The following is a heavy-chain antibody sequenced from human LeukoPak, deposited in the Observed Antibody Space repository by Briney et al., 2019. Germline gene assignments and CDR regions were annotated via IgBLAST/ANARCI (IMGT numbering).Heavy chain of an antibody. CDR3: AKGRDGYTAFDY. Sequence: GGSLRLSCAASGFTFSSYAMSWVRQAPGKGLEWVSTISGSGGSTYYADSVKGRFTISRDNSKNTLYLQMNSLRAEDTAVYCCAKGRDGYTAFDYWGQGTLATVSS. CDR1: GFTFSSYA. CDR2: ISGSGGST. J-gene: IGHJ4*02. V-gene: IGHV3-23*01. D-gene: IGHD5-24*01.